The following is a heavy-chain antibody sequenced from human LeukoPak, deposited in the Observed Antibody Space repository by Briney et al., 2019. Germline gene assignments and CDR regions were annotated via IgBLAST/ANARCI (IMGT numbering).Heavy chain of an antibody. Sequence: PSETLSLPCTVSGGSINNYYWSWIRQPAGKGLEWIGRIYTRGSTNYNPSLKSRVTMSVDTSKNQFSLKLRSVTAADTAVYYCARGRYCSADICSGGDAFDIWGQGTMVTVSS. CDR3: ARGRYCSADICSGGDAFDI. V-gene: IGHV4-4*07. D-gene: IGHD2-15*01. CDR2: IYTRGST. J-gene: IGHJ3*02. CDR1: GGSINNYY.